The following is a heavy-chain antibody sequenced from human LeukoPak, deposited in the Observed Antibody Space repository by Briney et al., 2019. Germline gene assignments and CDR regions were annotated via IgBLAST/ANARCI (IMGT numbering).Heavy chain of an antibody. CDR2: INPYSGGT. CDR3: ATLRRSGWYIGD. CDR1: GGTFSSYA. Sequence: ASVKVSCKASGGTFSSYAISWVRQAPGQGLEWMGWINPYSGGTNYAEKFQGRVTMTRDTSITTAYMELSSLRSDDTAIYYCATLRRSGWYIGDWGQGTLVTVSS. J-gene: IGHJ4*02. V-gene: IGHV1-2*02. D-gene: IGHD6-19*01.